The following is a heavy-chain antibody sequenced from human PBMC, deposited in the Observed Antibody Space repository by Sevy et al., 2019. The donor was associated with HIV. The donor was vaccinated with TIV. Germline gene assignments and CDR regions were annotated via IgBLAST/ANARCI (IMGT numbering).Heavy chain of an antibody. CDR2: LSFGCGKI. V-gene: IGHV3-23*01. CDR1: GFAFYDYS. J-gene: IGHJ4*02. CDR3: AGEGCTRPHDY. D-gene: IGHD2-8*01. Sequence: GGSLRLSCAASGFAFYDYSMSWIRQAPGKGLEWVATLSFGCGKINYADSLKGRITISRDNSKNSFYLQMDNLRVEDTGLYYCAGEGCTRPHDYWGQGTRVTVSS.